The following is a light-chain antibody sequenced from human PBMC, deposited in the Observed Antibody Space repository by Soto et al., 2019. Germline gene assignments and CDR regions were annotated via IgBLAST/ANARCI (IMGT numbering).Light chain of an antibody. J-gene: IGKJ1*01. CDR2: KAS. CDR3: QHYNSYSEA. CDR1: QSISRW. V-gene: IGKV1-5*03. Sequence: IQVTQSPSTLSASVGERVTITWRXSQSISRWLNWFQQKPGKSPKLLSYKASTLKAVVPSRFSGSGSGTEFTRTISSLQPDDFATYYGQHYNSYSEAFGQGTKVDIK.